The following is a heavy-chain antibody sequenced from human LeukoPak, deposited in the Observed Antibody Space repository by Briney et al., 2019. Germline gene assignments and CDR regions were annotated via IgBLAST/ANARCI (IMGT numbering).Heavy chain of an antibody. CDR2: IKQDGSEK. J-gene: IGHJ4*02. CDR1: GFTFKSHS. V-gene: IGHV3-7*01. Sequence: GGSLRLSCVASGFTFKSHSMNWVRQAPGKGLEWVANIKQDGSEKYYVDSVKGRFTISRDNAKNSLYLQMNSLRAEDTAVYYCARVSPSKIAVAGIWGQGTLVTVSS. D-gene: IGHD6-19*01. CDR3: ARVSPSKIAVAGI.